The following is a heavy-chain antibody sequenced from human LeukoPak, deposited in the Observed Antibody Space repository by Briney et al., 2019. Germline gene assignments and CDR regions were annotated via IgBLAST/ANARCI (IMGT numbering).Heavy chain of an antibody. CDR1: GGSISSGGYY. CDR3: ARARGIIVVPDY. J-gene: IGHJ4*02. D-gene: IGHD2-2*01. Sequence: SETLSLTCTVSGGSISSGGYYWSWIRQPPGKGLEWIGYIYHSGSTYYNPSLKSRVTISVDRSKNQFSLKLSSVTAADTAVYYCARARGIIVVPDYWGQGTLVTVSS. CDR2: IYHSGST. V-gene: IGHV4-30-2*01.